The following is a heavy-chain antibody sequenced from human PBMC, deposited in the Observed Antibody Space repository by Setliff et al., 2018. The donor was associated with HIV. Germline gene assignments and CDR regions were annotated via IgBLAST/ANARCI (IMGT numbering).Heavy chain of an antibody. D-gene: IGHD2-15*01. Sequence: ASVKVSCKASGYTLTTYAMHWVRQAPGQGLEWMGWISAYNGNTNYAQKLQGRVTMTTDTSTSTAYMELRSLRSDDTAVYYCARVNGGNTPYYFDSWGQGTLVTVSS. J-gene: IGHJ4*02. CDR3: ARVNGGNTPYYFDS. CDR1: GYTLTTYA. V-gene: IGHV1-18*01. CDR2: ISAYNGNT.